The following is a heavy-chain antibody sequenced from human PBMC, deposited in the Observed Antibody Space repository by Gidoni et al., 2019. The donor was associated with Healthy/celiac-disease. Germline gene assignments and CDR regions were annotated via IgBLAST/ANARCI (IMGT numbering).Heavy chain of an antibody. J-gene: IGHJ4*02. Sequence: EVQLLESGGGLVQPVGSLRLSCAASGFPFSSYAMSWVRQAPGKGLEWVSAISGSGGRTYYADSVKGRFTISRDNSKNTLYLQMNSLRAEDTAVYYCAKVLYSSGWFETFDYWGQGTLVTVSS. CDR3: AKVLYSSGWFETFDY. D-gene: IGHD6-19*01. V-gene: IGHV3-23*01. CDR2: ISGSGGRT. CDR1: GFPFSSYA.